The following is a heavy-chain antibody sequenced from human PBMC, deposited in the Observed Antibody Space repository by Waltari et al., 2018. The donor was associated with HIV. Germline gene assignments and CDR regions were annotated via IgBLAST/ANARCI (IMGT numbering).Heavy chain of an antibody. D-gene: IGHD1-26*01. J-gene: IGHJ4*02. CDR1: GYTFTGYY. CDR3: ASHDGGNLRGFDY. Sequence: QVQLVQSGAAVKKPGASVTVSCKASGYTFTGYYMPWVRQAPGQGLEWMGWINPNSGGTNYAQKLQGRVTMTRDTSISTAYMELSRLRSDDTAVYYCASHDGGNLRGFDYWGQGTLVTVSS. CDR2: INPNSGGT. V-gene: IGHV1-2*02.